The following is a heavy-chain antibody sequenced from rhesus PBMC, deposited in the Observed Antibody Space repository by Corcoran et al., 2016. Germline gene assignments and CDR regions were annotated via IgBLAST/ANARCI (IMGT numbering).Heavy chain of an antibody. Sequence: QVQLQESGPGLVKPSETLSLTCAVSGYSISSGYCWGWIRQPPGKGLEYIGYISGSMGSTYYKPSIKSRVTISKDTSKNQFSLKLSSVTAADTADYYCVRDRSNGWYEAFAFWGQGLRVTVSS. CDR3: VRDRSNGWYEAFAF. CDR1: GYSISSGYC. CDR2: ISGSMGST. D-gene: IGHD6-31*01. V-gene: IGHV4-99*02. J-gene: IGHJ3*01.